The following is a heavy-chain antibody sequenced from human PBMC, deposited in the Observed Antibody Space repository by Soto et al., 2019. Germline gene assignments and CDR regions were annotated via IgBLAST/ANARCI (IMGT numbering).Heavy chain of an antibody. CDR1: GFTFSSYA. CDR3: ARVSIRIAVAGNLDY. CDR2: ISYDGSNK. Sequence: QVQLVESGGGVVQPGRSLRLSCAASGFTFSSYAMHWVRQAPGKGLEWVAVISYDGSNKYYADSVKGRFTISRDNSKNTLYLQMNRLRAEDTAVYYCARVSIRIAVAGNLDYWGQGTLVTVSS. D-gene: IGHD6-19*01. V-gene: IGHV3-30-3*01. J-gene: IGHJ4*02.